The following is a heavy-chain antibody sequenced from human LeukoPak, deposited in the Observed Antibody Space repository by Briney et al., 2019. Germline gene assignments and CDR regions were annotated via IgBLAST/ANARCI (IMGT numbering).Heavy chain of an antibody. V-gene: IGHV4-4*07. D-gene: IGHD4-17*01. J-gene: IGHJ4*02. CDR2: IYTSGST. Sequence: SETLSLTCTVSGGSISSYYWSWIRQPAGKGLEWIGRIYTSGSTNYNPSLKSRVIMSVDTSKNQFSLKLSSVTAADTAVYYCARDRWVYGDYVRYFDYWGQGTLVTVSS. CDR1: GGSISSYY. CDR3: ARDRWVYGDYVRYFDY.